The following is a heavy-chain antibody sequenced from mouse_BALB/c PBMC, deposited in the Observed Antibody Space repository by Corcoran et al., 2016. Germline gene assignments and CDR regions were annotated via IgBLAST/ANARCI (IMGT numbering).Heavy chain of an antibody. V-gene: IGHV14-3*02. Sequence: EVQLQQSGAELVKPGASVKLSCTASGFNIKDTYMHWVKQRPEQGLEWIGRIDPANGNTKYDPKLQGKATITADTSSNTAYLQLSSLTSEDTAVYYCANWDWYFDGWGAGTTVTVSS. D-gene: IGHD4-1*01. CDR3: ANWDWYFDG. CDR2: IDPANGNT. CDR1: GFNIKDTY. J-gene: IGHJ1*01.